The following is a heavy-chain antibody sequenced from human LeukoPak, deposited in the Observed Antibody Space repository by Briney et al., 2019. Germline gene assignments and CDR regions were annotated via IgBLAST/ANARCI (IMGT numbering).Heavy chain of an antibody. CDR3: AKDYLRGILVN. Sequence: GGSLRLSCEVSGFTFRTYWMHWVRQAPGKGLVWVSYINSDGTGTMYADSVKGRFTVSRDNAKNTLYLQMNSLRAEDTAVYYCAKDYLRGILVNWGQGTLVTVSS. J-gene: IGHJ4*02. CDR1: GFTFRTYW. D-gene: IGHD3-16*02. CDR2: INSDGTGT. V-gene: IGHV3-74*03.